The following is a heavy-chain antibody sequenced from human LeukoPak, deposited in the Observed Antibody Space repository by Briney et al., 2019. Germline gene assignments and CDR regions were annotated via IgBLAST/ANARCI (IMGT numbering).Heavy chain of an antibody. V-gene: IGHV3-74*01. J-gene: IGHJ4*02. CDR2: INNDGSST. D-gene: IGHD3-3*01. CDR3: VRERNNFWSGHHSIFDS. CDR1: GFIFSDHW. Sequence: GGSLRLSCAASGFIFSDHWMHWVRQAPGKGLVWLSRINNDGSSTIYADSVKGRFTFSRDNAENTLFLEMSSLRVEDTAVYYCVRERNNFWSGHHSIFDSWGQGTLVTVSS.